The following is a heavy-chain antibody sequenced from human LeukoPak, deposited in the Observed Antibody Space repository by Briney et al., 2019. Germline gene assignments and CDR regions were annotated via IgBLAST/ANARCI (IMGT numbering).Heavy chain of an antibody. J-gene: IGHJ3*02. D-gene: IGHD3-22*01. CDR3: AKDLEETDSSGYYYADAFDI. V-gene: IGHV3-23*01. CDR1: GFTFSSYA. Sequence: GGSLRLSCAASGFTFSSYAMSWVRQAPGKGLEWVSAISGSGGSTYYADSVKGRFTISRDNSKNTLYLQMNSLRAEDTAVYYCAKDLEETDSSGYYYADAFDIWGQGTMVTVSS. CDR2: ISGSGGST.